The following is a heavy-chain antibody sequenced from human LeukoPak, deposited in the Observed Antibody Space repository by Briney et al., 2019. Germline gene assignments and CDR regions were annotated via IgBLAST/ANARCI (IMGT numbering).Heavy chain of an antibody. CDR2: IYYSGST. CDR1: GGSISSSSYY. J-gene: IGHJ3*02. V-gene: IGHV4-61*05. CDR3: AKSGGLTFDI. D-gene: IGHD5-12*01. Sequence: SETLSLTCTVSGGSISSSSYYWGWIRQPPGKGLEWIGYIYYSGSTNYNPSLKSRVTISIDTSKTRFSLNLSSVAAADTAVYYCAKSGGLTFDIWGQGTMVTVSS.